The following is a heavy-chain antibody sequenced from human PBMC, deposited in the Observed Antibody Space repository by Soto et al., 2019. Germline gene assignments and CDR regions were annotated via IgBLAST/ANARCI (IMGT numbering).Heavy chain of an antibody. CDR1: GASFSGFY. V-gene: IGHV4-34*04. D-gene: IGHD2-15*01. CDR2: IDHSGIT. CDR3: ARGVSVTLVVQGGAPGKNYFDS. J-gene: IGHJ4*02. Sequence: KTSETLSLTCAVSGASFSGFYWSWIRQSPGKGLEWIGEIDHSGITNHNTALKSRATMSVDTSKNQFSLKLRSVTAADTAVYYCARGVSVTLVVQGGAPGKNYFDSWSQGTLVTVSS.